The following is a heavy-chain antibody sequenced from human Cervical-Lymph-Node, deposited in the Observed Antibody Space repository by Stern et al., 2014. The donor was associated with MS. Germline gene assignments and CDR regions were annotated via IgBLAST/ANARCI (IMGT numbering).Heavy chain of an antibody. CDR1: GDTFSSYA. CDR2: ITPVFGTT. V-gene: IGHV1-69*06. CDR3: ARGGGLVGYFDY. J-gene: IGHJ4*02. D-gene: IGHD1-26*01. Sequence: VQLVESGAEVKKPGSSVKVSCKASGDTFSSYAIHWVRQVPGHGLEWIGGITPVFGTTNYAQKVQGRVTITADKSTNTAYMELMTLRSEDTAVYYCARGGGLVGYFDYWGQGTLVSVSS.